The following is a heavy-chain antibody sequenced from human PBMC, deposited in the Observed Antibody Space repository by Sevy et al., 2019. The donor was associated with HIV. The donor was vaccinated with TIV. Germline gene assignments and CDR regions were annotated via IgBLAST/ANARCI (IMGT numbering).Heavy chain of an antibody. Sequence: GGSLRLSCAASGFTFRTYAFHWVRQTPGRGLEWIGLISSNGDNAFYANSVRGRFTISRDNSMNTLYLQMTSLTPDDTAVYYCARGPEWGLTSFLSHWGQGTLVTVSS. J-gene: IGHJ4*02. D-gene: IGHD2-21*01. CDR2: ISSNGDNA. CDR3: ARGPEWGLTSFLSH. CDR1: GFTFRTYA. V-gene: IGHV3-30-3*01.